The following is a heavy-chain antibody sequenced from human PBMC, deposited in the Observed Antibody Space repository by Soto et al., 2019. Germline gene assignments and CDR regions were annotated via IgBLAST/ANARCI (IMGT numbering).Heavy chain of an antibody. Sequence: SETLSLTCTVSGGSISSGDYYWSWIRQPPGKGLEWIGYIYYSGSTYYNPSLKSRVTISVDTSKNQFSLKLSSVTAADTAVYYCARGRGSSGYYFTRYFDYWGQGTLVTVSS. CDR1: GGSISSGDYY. CDR2: IYYSGST. D-gene: IGHD3-22*01. J-gene: IGHJ4*02. V-gene: IGHV4-30-4*01. CDR3: ARGRGSSGYYFTRYFDY.